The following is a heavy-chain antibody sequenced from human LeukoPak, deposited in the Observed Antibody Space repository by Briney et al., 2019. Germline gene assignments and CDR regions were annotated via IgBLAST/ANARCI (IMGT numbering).Heavy chain of an antibody. Sequence: ASVKVSCKASGYTFTGYYTHWVRQATGQGLEWMGWMNPNSGNTGYAQKFQGRVTITRNTSISTAYMELSSLRSEDTAVYYCARGTRIKYCSGGSCYYAFDIWGQGTMVTVSS. V-gene: IGHV1-8*03. J-gene: IGHJ3*02. CDR2: MNPNSGNT. CDR1: GYTFTGYY. D-gene: IGHD2-15*01. CDR3: ARGTRIKYCSGGSCYYAFDI.